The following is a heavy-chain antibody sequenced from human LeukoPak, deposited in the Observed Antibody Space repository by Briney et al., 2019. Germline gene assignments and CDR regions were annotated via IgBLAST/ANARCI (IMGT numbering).Heavy chain of an antibody. D-gene: IGHD3-16*02. CDR1: GFTFSSYA. J-gene: IGHJ4*02. V-gene: IGHV3-23*01. CDR2: ISGSGGST. Sequence: PGGSLRLSCAASGFTFSSYAMSWVRQAPGKGLEWVSAISGSGGSTYYADSVKGRFTISRDNSKNTLYLQMNSLRAEDTAVYYCAKSSGVRPSLGELSLFDYWGQGTLVTVSS. CDR3: AKSSGVRPSLGELSLFDY.